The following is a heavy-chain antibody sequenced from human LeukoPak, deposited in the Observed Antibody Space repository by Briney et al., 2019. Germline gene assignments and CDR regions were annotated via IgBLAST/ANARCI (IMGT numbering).Heavy chain of an antibody. V-gene: IGHV4-34*01. CDR2: INQSGST. CDR1: GGSFSDND. CDR3: ARVSFDTRGHDAFDF. D-gene: IGHD3-16*02. Sequence: SETLSLTCAVHGGSFSDNDWSWIRQPPGKGLEWIGEINQSGSTSSNASLKSRVTISLDKSKNQFSLNLRSVTAADTALYYCARVSFDTRGHDAFDFWGQGTLVTVSP. J-gene: IGHJ3*01.